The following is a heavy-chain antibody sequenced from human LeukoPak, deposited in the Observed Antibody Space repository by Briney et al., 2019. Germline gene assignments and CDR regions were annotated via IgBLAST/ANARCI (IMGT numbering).Heavy chain of an antibody. CDR2: INHSGST. CDR1: GGSFSGYY. V-gene: IGHV4-34*01. CDR3: AGRLFDWLNY. D-gene: IGHD3-9*01. J-gene: IGHJ4*02. Sequence: SETLSLTCAVYGGSFSGYYWSWIRQPPGKGLEWIGEINHSGSTNYNPSLKSRVTISVATSKNQFYLKLSSVTAADTAVYYCAGRLFDWLNYWGQGTLVTVSS.